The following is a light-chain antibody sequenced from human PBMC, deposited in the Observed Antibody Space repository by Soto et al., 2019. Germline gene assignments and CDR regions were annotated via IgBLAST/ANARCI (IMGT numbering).Light chain of an antibody. CDR2: GAS. V-gene: IGKV3D-20*02. Sequence: EILLTQSPVTLSLSPGERSTLSCRASQSVSSSHLAWYQQKPGQAPGLLIYGASSRATGIPDRFSGSGSGTDFTLTISSLGPEDFAVYYCQQRSNWPITFGQGTRLEI. CDR3: QQRSNWPIT. J-gene: IGKJ5*01. CDR1: QSVSSSH.